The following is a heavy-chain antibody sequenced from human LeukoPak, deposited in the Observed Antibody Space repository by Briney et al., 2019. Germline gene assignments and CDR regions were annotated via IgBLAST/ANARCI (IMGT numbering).Heavy chain of an antibody. Sequence: SETLSLTCSVSGDSISGSSYYWGWIRQPPGKGLEWIGSIYYSGSTYYNPSLKSRVTISVDTSKNQFSLKLSSVTAADTAVYYCARGEKTYYDILTGYFRSPPHYMDVWGKGTTVTISS. V-gene: IGHV4-39*07. D-gene: IGHD3-9*01. J-gene: IGHJ6*03. CDR2: IYYSGST. CDR3: ARGEKTYYDILTGYFRSPPHYMDV. CDR1: GDSISGSSYY.